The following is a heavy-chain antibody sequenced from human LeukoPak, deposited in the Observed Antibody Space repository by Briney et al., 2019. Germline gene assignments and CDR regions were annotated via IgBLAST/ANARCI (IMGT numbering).Heavy chain of an antibody. CDR2: ASYDGSNE. V-gene: IGHV3-30*18. CDR3: AKDRNAPSQWEQSPYYFYGMVV. D-gene: IGHD1-26*01. CDR1: GYTFSIFG. Sequence: PGRSLRLSCVASGYTFSIFGMHWVRQAPGKGPEWVAVASYDGSNEYYADSVKGRFTISRDNSNNTLYLQMNSLRAEDTAVYYCAKDRNAPSQWEQSPYYFYGMVVWGQGTTVTVSS. J-gene: IGHJ6*02.